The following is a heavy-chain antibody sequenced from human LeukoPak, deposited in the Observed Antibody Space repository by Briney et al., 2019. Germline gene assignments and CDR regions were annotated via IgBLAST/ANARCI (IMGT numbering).Heavy chain of an antibody. V-gene: IGHV3-7*01. D-gene: IGHD6-13*01. CDR3: ARARRIAAAEYFQH. Sequence: GGSLRLSCAASGFTFSTYWMNWFRQTPGKGLEWVAKIKADGGEKDHVASVKGRFTISRDNAKNSLYLQMNSLRVEDTAVYYCARARRIAAAEYFQHWGQGTLVTVSS. J-gene: IGHJ1*01. CDR2: IKADGGEK. CDR1: GFTFSTYW.